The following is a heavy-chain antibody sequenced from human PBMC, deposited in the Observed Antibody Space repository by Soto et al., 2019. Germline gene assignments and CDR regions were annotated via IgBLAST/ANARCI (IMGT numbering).Heavy chain of an antibody. CDR3: AKQDPDYYYGSGSYYFSGAFDI. Sequence: GGSLRLSCAASGFTFSSYAMSWVRQAPGKGLEWVSAISGSGGSTYYADSVKGRFTISRDNSKNTLYLQMNSLRAEDTAVYYCAKQDPDYYYGSGSYYFSGAFDIWGQGTMVTVSS. CDR2: ISGSGGST. D-gene: IGHD3-10*01. CDR1: GFTFSSYA. J-gene: IGHJ3*02. V-gene: IGHV3-23*01.